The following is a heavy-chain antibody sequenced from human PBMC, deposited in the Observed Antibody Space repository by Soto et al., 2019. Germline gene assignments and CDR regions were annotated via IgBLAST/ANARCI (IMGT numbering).Heavy chain of an antibody. CDR2: ISYDGSNK. CDR3: AKDRRRGIAVAGIGLGYYYYVMDV. J-gene: IGHJ6*02. CDR1: GFTFSSYG. Sequence: GGSLRLSCAASGFTFSSYGMHWVRQAPGKGLEWVAVISYDGSNKYYADSVKGRFTISRDNSKNTLYLQMNSLRAEDTAVYYCAKDRRRGIAVAGIGLGYYYYVMDVRGQGTTVTVSS. D-gene: IGHD6-19*01. V-gene: IGHV3-30*18.